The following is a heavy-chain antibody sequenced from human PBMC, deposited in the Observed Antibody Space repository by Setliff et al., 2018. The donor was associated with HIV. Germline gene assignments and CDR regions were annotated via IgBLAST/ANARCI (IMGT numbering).Heavy chain of an antibody. D-gene: IGHD2-8*01. CDR3: ARAPARANGVFDF. CDR2: MTPLTAST. Sequence: RASVKVSCKTSGYTFVHFDIDWARHAPGQGLEWIGWMTPLTASTGYSRKFQGRVTLTRDLSTGTAYMELNSLISNDTAVYYCARAPARANGVFDFWGQGSLVTVSS. CDR1: GYTFVHFD. V-gene: IGHV1-8*02. J-gene: IGHJ4*01.